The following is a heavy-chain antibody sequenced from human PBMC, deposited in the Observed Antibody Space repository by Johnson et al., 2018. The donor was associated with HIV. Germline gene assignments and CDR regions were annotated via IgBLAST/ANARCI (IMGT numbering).Heavy chain of an antibody. J-gene: IGHJ3*02. Sequence: VQLVESGGGLVKPGGSLRLSCAASGFTFSNAWMSWVRQAPGNGLEWVGRIKRKTDGGTTDYAAPVKGRFTISRDDSKNTLYLQMNSLKTEDTAVYYCTTDQGYYGDAFDIWGQGTMVTVSS. CDR2: IKRKTDGGTT. D-gene: IGHD3-10*01. CDR1: GFTFSNAW. V-gene: IGHV3-15*01. CDR3: TTDQGYYGDAFDI.